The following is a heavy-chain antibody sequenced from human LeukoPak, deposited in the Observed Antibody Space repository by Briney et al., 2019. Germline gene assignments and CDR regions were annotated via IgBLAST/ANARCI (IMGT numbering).Heavy chain of an antibody. CDR3: ASGNYFDY. CDR2: IKQDGSEK. Sequence: PGGSLRLSCAASGFTFRSYWMSWVRQAPGKGLEWVDSIKQDGSEKYYVDSVKGRFTISRDNAKNSLYLQMNSLGAEDTAEYYCASGNYFDYWGQGTLVTVSS. CDR1: GFTFRSYW. D-gene: IGHD1-26*01. J-gene: IGHJ4*02. V-gene: IGHV3-7*01.